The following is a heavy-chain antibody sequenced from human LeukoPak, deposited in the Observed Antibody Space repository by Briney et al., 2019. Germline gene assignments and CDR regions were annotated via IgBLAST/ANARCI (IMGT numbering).Heavy chain of an antibody. J-gene: IGHJ5*02. CDR1: GFTFSNHA. CDR3: AKDVWWSVS. Sequence: GGSLRLSCVASGFTFSNHAMTWVRQAPGKGLEWVSAISADAVDTFYAPSVKGRFTISRDNSKNTMYLQINSLRAEDTAIYYCAKDVWWSVSWGQGTLVTVSS. V-gene: IGHV3-23*01. CDR2: ISADAVDT. D-gene: IGHD2-8*02.